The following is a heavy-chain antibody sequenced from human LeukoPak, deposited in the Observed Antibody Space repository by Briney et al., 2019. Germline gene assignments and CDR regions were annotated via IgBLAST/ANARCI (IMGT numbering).Heavy chain of an antibody. CDR1: GGSFSSYY. V-gene: IGHV4-59*08. Sequence: SETLSLTCSVSGGSFSSYYWSWIRQPPGKGLEWIGYIYYSGSTNYNPSLRSRVTISVDTSKNQFSLKLSSVTAADTAVYYCARQGCTNGVCYVADYWGQGTLVTVSS. CDR2: IYYSGST. CDR3: ARQGCTNGVCYVADY. D-gene: IGHD2-8*01. J-gene: IGHJ4*02.